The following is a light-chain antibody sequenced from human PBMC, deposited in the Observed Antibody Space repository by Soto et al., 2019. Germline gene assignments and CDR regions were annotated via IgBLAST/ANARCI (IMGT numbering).Light chain of an antibody. V-gene: IGKV1-5*01. CDR3: QQYNSYPYT. J-gene: IGKJ2*01. Sequence: DIQMTQSPSTLSASVGDRVTITCRASQSISTWLAWYQQKPGKDPNLLIYDASSLESGVPSRFSGSGSGTEFTLTISSLQPDDFATYYCQQYNSYPYTFGQGTKLEIK. CDR2: DAS. CDR1: QSISTW.